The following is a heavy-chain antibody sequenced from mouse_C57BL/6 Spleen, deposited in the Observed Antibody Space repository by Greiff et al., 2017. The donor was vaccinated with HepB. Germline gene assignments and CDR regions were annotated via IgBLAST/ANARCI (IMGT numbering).Heavy chain of an antibody. D-gene: IGHD1-1*01. Sequence: EVNVVESGGGLVQPGGSLSLSCAASGFTFTDYYMSWVRQPPGTALEWLGFIRNKANGYTTEYSASVTGRFTISRDKSQSILYLQMNALRAEDSATYYCARDYYGSVDYWGQGTTLTVSS. CDR1: GFTFTDYY. V-gene: IGHV7-3*01. CDR2: IRNKANGYTT. J-gene: IGHJ2*01. CDR3: ARDYYGSVDY.